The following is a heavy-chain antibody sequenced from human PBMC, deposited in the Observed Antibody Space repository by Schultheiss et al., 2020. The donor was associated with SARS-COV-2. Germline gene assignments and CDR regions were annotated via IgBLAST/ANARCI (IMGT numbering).Heavy chain of an antibody. CDR1: GSSISTSSYY. J-gene: IGHJ5*02. CDR2: INHSGST. V-gene: IGHV4-39*01. D-gene: IGHD1/OR15-1a*01. Sequence: SETLSLTCTVSGSSISTSSYYWGWIRQPPGKGLEWIGEINHSGSTNYNPSLRSRVTMSVDTSKNQFSLKLSSVTAADTAVYYCTRHVYTNNPDNWFDPWGQGTLVTVSS. CDR3: TRHVYTNNPDNWFDP.